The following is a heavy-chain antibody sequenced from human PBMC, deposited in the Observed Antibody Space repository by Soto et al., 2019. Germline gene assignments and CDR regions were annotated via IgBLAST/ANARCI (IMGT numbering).Heavy chain of an antibody. J-gene: IGHJ5*02. Sequence: PSETLSLTCTVSGGSISSYYCSWIRQPPGKGLEWIGYIYYSGSTNYNPSLKSRVTISVDTSKNQFSLKLSSVTAADTAVYYCARMGYSTDNWFDPWGQGTLVTVSS. D-gene: IGHD5-12*01. CDR2: IYYSGST. V-gene: IGHV4-59*01. CDR1: GGSISSYY. CDR3: ARMGYSTDNWFDP.